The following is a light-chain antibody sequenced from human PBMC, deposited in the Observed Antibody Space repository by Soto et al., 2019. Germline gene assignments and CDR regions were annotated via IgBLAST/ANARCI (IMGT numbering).Light chain of an antibody. CDR1: SSDVGGYNY. CDR2: EVT. Sequence: QSALTQPASVSGSPGQSITISCTGTSSDVGGYNYVSWYQQHPGKAPKLMIYEVTNRPSGVSDRGSGSKSGNTASLTISGLQDEDEADYYCGSYTTSSTWVFGGGTKVTVL. J-gene: IGLJ3*02. V-gene: IGLV2-14*01. CDR3: GSYTTSSTWV.